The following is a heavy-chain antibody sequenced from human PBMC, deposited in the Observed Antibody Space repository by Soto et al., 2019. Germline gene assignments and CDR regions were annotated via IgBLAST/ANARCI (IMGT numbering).Heavy chain of an antibody. D-gene: IGHD3-22*01. Sequence: QVQLQESGPGLVKPSGTVSLTCDVSGVSISSGNWWSWVRQPPGKGLEWIGEIFRDGMTTYYPSLRGRATISVDTSQNRVSLRVTSANAAETAIYYCVRLVYDRLMNYIFFDYRGPGALVTVSS. CDR1: GVSISSGNW. J-gene: IGHJ4*02. CDR2: IFRDGMT. CDR3: VRLVYDRLMNYIFFDY. V-gene: IGHV4-4*02.